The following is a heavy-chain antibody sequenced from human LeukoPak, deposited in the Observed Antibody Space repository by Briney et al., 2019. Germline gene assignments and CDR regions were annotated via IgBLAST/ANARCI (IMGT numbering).Heavy chain of an antibody. V-gene: IGHV4-4*07. CDR2: IYSSGTT. J-gene: IGHJ4*02. Sequence: TSETLSLTCTVSGGSISSYYWSWIRQPAGKGLEWIGRIYSSGTTNYNPSLKSRVTMSVDTSKNQFSLKLSSVTAADTAVYYCAGQRYYFDYRGQGNLVTVSS. CDR3: AGQRYYFDY. CDR1: GGSISSYY.